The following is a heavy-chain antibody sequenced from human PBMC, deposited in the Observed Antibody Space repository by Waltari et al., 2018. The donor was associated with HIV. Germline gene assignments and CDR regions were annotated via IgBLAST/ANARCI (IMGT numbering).Heavy chain of an antibody. J-gene: IGHJ4*02. V-gene: IGHV3-66*01. Sequence: EVQLVESGGGLVQPGGSLRLSCAASGFTVSSNYMSWFRQAPGKGLEWVSVIYSGGSTYYADSVKGRFTISRDNSKNTLYLQMNSLRAEDTAVYYCARVNSSSWYPCFDYWGQGTLVTVSS. D-gene: IGHD6-13*01. CDR1: GFTVSSNY. CDR2: IYSGGST. CDR3: ARVNSSSWYPCFDY.